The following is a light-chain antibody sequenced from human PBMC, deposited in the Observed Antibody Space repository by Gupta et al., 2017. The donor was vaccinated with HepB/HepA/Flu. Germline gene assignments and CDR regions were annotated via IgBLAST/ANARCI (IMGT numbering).Light chain of an antibody. CDR3: QHDNSSPYT. V-gene: IGKV1-5*03. J-gene: IGKJ2*01. CDR1: QSISSW. CDR2: QAS. Sequence: DIQMTQSPSTLSASVGDRVTITCLASQSISSWFAWYQQKPGKARKLLIYQASRVESGVPSRFSGSGSGTEFTLTISRQQHEDFANYYCQHDNSSPYTFGQGTKVDIK.